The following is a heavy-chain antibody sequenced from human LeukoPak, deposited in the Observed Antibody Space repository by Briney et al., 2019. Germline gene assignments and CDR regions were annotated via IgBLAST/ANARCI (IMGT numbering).Heavy chain of an antibody. J-gene: IGHJ2*01. V-gene: IGHV3-48*01. CDR3: ARDSYYGSGTYPPSWYFDF. CDR1: GFTFSSYA. CDR2: ISSSSTTI. Sequence: GGSLRLSCAASGFTFSSYAMTWVRQAPGKGPEWFAYISSSSTTIYYADSVKGRFTVSRDNDQDLLHLQMDNLRAEDTAVYFCARDSYYGSGTYPPSWYFDFWGRGTLVTVSS. D-gene: IGHD3-10*01.